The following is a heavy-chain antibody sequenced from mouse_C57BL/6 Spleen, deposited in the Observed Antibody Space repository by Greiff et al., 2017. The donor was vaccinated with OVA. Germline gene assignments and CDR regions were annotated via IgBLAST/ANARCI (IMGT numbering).Heavy chain of an antibody. CDR2: IDPSASYT. J-gene: IGHJ2*01. Sequence: QVQLQQPGAELVKPGASVKLSCKASGYTFTSYWMQWVKQRPGQGLEWIGEIDPSASYTNYNQKFKGKATLTVDTSSSTAYMQLSSLTSEDSAVYYCASAGYGSSYGYWGQGTTLTVSS. D-gene: IGHD1-1*01. CDR1: GYTFTSYW. V-gene: IGHV1-50*01. CDR3: ASAGYGSSYGY.